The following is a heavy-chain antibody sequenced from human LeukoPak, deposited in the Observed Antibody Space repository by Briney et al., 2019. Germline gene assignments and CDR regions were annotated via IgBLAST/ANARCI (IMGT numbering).Heavy chain of an antibody. V-gene: IGHV3-48*04. CDR3: ARDSGGYDF. CDR1: GFTFSNYN. J-gene: IGHJ4*02. Sequence: GGSLRLSCAASGFTFSNYNMNWVRQAPGKGLEWLSYITSSSSTIYYADSVKGRFTVSRDNAKNSLYLQMHSLGAEDTAVYYCARDSGGYDFWGQGTLVTVSS. D-gene: IGHD5-12*01. CDR2: ITSSSSTI.